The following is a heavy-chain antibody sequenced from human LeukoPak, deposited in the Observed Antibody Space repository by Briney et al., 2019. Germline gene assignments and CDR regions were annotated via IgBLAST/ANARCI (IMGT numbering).Heavy chain of an antibody. J-gene: IGHJ4*02. CDR1: GGSINTYY. CDR3: ARGTVQMGMGERFFDF. Sequence: PSETLSLTCSVSGGSINTYYWTWIRLSPGKGLDWIGYIYYSGTTNYNPSLKSRVSMSVDTSRNQFSLRLSSVTAADTGIYYCARGTVQMGMGERFFDFWGQGTLVTVSS. CDR2: IYYSGTT. V-gene: IGHV4-59*01. D-gene: IGHD3-16*01.